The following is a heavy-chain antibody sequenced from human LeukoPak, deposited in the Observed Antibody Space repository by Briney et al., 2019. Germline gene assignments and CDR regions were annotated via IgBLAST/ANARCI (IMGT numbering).Heavy chain of an antibody. CDR3: ARLDYGGNSRSFDY. V-gene: IGHV4-39*07. Sequence: SETLSLTCTVSGGSISSSNYYWGWIRQPPGKGLEWIGNIYYSGSAYYNPSLKSRVTISVDTSKNQFSLKLSSVTAADTAVYYCARLDYGGNSRSFDYWGQGTLVTVSS. J-gene: IGHJ4*02. CDR2: IYYSGSA. CDR1: GGSISSSNYY. D-gene: IGHD4-23*01.